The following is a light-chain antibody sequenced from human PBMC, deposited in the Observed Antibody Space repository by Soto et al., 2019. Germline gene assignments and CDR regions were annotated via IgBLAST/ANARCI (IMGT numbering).Light chain of an antibody. CDR2: EVS. J-gene: IGLJ3*02. Sequence: QSVLTQPPSASGSPGQSVTISCTGTGSDVGGYNYVSWYQQHPGKAPKLMIYEVSKRPSGVPDRFSGSKSDNTASLTVSGLQAEDEADYYCSSYAGSNNLVFGGGTKLTVL. CDR1: GSDVGGYNY. CDR3: SSYAGSNNLV. V-gene: IGLV2-8*01.